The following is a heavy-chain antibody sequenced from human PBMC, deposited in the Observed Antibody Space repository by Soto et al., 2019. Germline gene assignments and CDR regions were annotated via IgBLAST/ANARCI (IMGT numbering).Heavy chain of an antibody. CDR2: ISPYNGNT. J-gene: IGHJ6*02. CDR1: GYIFVNYG. Sequence: ASVKVSCKASGYIFVNYGIAWVRQAPGQGLEWMGWISPYNGNTHYATKVQGRLTMTTDTSTSTAYMDLGSLTSDDTAVYYCAMGDNYLTSTPEDVWGQGTKVTVSS. V-gene: IGHV1-18*01. D-gene: IGHD2-21*01. CDR3: AMGDNYLTSTPEDV.